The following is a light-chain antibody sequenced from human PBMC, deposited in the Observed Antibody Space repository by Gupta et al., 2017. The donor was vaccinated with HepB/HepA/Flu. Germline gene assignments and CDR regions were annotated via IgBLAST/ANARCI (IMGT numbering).Light chain of an antibody. Sequence: QSVLTQPPSVSAAPGQKVTISCSGSSSNIGSFYVSWYQQFPGAAPKLLIYENNNRHSGIPDRFSGSKSGTSATLVVTELQTGDEADYYCGTWDSTRSAHVFGTGTKVTVL. CDR3: GTWDSTRSAHV. CDR2: ENN. CDR1: SSNIGSFY. J-gene: IGLJ1*01. V-gene: IGLV1-51*02.